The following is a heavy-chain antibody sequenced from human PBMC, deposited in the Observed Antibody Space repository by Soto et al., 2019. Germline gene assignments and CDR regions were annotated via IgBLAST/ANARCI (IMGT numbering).Heavy chain of an antibody. CDR2: FYYSGST. CDR1: GGSISSNSYY. Sequence: SETLSLTCSVSGGSISSNSYYWGWIRQPPGKGLEWIGSFYYSGSTYSNPSLKGRVTISVDTSKNQFSLNLSSLTAADTAVYYCATSKGGSGMDVWGKGTTVTVSS. V-gene: IGHV4-39*01. CDR3: ATSKGGSGMDV. J-gene: IGHJ6*04. D-gene: IGHD1-26*01.